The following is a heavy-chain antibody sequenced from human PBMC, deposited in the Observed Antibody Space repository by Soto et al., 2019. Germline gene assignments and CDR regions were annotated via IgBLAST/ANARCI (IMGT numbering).Heavy chain of an antibody. J-gene: IGHJ4*02. V-gene: IGHV6-1*01. D-gene: IGHD6-13*01. CDR1: GDSVSSNSAA. Sequence: SQTLSLTCAISGDSVSSNSAAWDWIRQSPSRGLEWLGRTYFRSKWYNDYAVSVKSRIIINPDTSKNQFSLQLNSVTPEDTAINYCARSPRIAAAGTMDYWGQGTLVTVSS. CDR2: TYFRSKWYN. CDR3: ARSPRIAAAGTMDY.